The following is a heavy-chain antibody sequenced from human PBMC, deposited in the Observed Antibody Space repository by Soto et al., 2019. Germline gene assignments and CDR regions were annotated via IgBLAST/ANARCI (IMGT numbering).Heavy chain of an antibody. Sequence: SETLSLTCAVYGGSLSGYYWSWIRQPPGKGLEWIGEINHSGSTNYNPSLKSRVTISVDTSKNQFSLKLSSVTAADTAVYYCARGLYGDYVGNYYYYYGMDVWGQGTTVTVSS. D-gene: IGHD4-17*01. V-gene: IGHV4-34*01. CDR3: ARGLYGDYVGNYYYYYGMDV. CDR1: GGSLSGYY. J-gene: IGHJ6*02. CDR2: INHSGST.